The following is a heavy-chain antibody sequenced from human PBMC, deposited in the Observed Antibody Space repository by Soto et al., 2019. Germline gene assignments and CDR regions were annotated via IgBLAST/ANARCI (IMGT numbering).Heavy chain of an antibody. V-gene: IGHV3-9*01. Sequence: EVQLVESGGGLVQPGRSLRLSCAASGFTFDDYAMHWVRQAPGKGLEWVSGISWNSGSIGYADSVKGRFTISRDNAKNSLYLQMNSLRAEDTALYCCAKAEVGATLDYWGQGTLVTVSP. D-gene: IGHD1-26*01. CDR2: ISWNSGSI. J-gene: IGHJ4*02. CDR1: GFTFDDYA. CDR3: AKAEVGATLDY.